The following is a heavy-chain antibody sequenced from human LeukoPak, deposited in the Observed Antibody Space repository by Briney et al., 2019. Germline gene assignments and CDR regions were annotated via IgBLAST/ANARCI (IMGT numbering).Heavy chain of an antibody. D-gene: IGHD2-15*01. CDR3: ARDASGGYVYYYYYMDV. V-gene: IGHV3-20*04. J-gene: IGHJ6*03. CDR1: GFTFDDYG. CDR2: INWNGGST. Sequence: GSLRLSCAASGFTFDDYGMSWVRQAPGKGLEWVSGINWNGGSTGYADSVKGRFTISRDNAKNSLYLQMNSLRAEDTALYYCARDASGGYVYYYYYMDVWGKGTTVTVSS.